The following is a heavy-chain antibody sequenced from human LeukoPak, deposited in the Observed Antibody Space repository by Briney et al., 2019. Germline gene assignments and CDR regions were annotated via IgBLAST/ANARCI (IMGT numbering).Heavy chain of an antibody. J-gene: IGHJ4*02. CDR1: GGSFSGDY. V-gene: IGHV4-34*01. CDR3: ARRYDFWSGYPPPLDY. D-gene: IGHD3-3*01. CDR2: INPSRNT. Sequence: PSETLSLTCAVYGGSFSGDYWSWIRQSPGKGLEWIGQINPSRNTNYNPSLKSRVTISADTSKKQFSLKLSSVTAADTAVYYCARRYDFWSGYPPPLDYWGQGTLVTVSS.